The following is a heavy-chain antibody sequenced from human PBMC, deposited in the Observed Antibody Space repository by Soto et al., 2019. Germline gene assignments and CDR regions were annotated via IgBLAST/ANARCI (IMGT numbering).Heavy chain of an antibody. CDR2: ISGSGGST. J-gene: IGHJ4*02. CDR1: GFTFSSYA. Sequence: GGSLRLSCAASGFTFSSYAMSWVRQAPGKGLEWVSAISGSGGSTYYADSVKGRFTISRDNSKNTLYLQMNSLRAEDTAVYYCAKDDEVEPYYDYIWGSYRASAYWGQGTLVTVSS. D-gene: IGHD3-16*02. CDR3: AKDDEVEPYYDYIWGSYRASAY. V-gene: IGHV3-23*01.